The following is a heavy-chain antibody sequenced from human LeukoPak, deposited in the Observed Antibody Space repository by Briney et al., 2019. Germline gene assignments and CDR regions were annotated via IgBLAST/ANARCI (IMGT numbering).Heavy chain of an antibody. CDR3: GRQGYYGSGTYYLFDD. D-gene: IGHD3-10*01. CDR2: IYHSGSI. Sequence: SETLSLTCTVSGGSISSSSHYWGWIRQPPGKGLEWIGSIYHSGSIYYKPSLESRVTVSIDKSKNQFSLDLTSVTAADTAVHYCGRQGYYGSGTYYLFDDWGQGTLVTVSS. V-gene: IGHV4-39*01. CDR1: GGSISSSSHY. J-gene: IGHJ4*02.